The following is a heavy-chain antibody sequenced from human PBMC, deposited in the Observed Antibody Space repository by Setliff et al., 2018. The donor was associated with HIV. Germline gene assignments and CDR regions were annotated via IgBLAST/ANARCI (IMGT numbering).Heavy chain of an antibody. V-gene: IGHV1-8*02. CDR2: INIRNGNT. D-gene: IGHD6-13*01. Sequence: GASVKVSCKASGYSFTSSGVSWVRQAPGQGLEWMGWINIRNGNTNYAQKFQGRVTMTRNTSRSTAYMELSSLRSEDTAVYYRARVSRGKYSSSWYGGFDYWGQGTLVTVSS. J-gene: IGHJ4*02. CDR3: ARVSRGKYSSSWYGGFDY. CDR1: GYSFTSSG.